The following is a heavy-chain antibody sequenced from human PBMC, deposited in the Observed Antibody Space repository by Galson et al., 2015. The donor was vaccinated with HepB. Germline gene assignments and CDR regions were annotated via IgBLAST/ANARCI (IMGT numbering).Heavy chain of an antibody. CDR2: ISYDGSNK. CDR3: AKDLRAAHYYYDSSGYDSHY. V-gene: IGHV3-30*18. Sequence: SLRLSCAASGFTFSSYGMHWVRQAPGKGLEWVAVISYDGSNKYYADSVKGRFTISRDTSKNTLYLQMNSLRAEDTAVYYCAKDLRAAHYYYDSSGYDSHYWGQGTLVTVSS. D-gene: IGHD3-22*01. J-gene: IGHJ4*02. CDR1: GFTFSSYG.